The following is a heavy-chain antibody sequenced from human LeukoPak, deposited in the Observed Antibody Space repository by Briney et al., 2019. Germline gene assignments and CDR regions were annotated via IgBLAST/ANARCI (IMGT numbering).Heavy chain of an antibody. J-gene: IGHJ4*02. V-gene: IGHV3-11*06. Sequence: GGSLRLSCAASGFTFSDYYMSWIRQAPGKGLEWVSYISSSSSYTNYADSVKGRFTIPRDNAKNSLYLQMNSLRAEDTAVYYCAKVPAAGDYFDYWGQGTLVTVSS. D-gene: IGHD2-2*01. CDR1: GFTFSDYY. CDR3: AKVPAAGDYFDY. CDR2: ISSSSSYT.